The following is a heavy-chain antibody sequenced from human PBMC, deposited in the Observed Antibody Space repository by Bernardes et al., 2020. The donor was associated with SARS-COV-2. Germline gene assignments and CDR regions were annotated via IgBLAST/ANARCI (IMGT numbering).Heavy chain of an antibody. V-gene: IGHV3-30*18. D-gene: IGHD1-26*01. Sequence: GGSLRLSCAASGFTFSSYGMHWVRQAPGKGLEWVAVISYDGSNKYYADSVKGRFTISRDNSKNTLYLQMNSLRAEDTAVYYCAKEKRWREPLSHWGQGTLVTVSP. CDR2: ISYDGSNK. CDR1: GFTFSSYG. J-gene: IGHJ4*02. CDR3: AKEKRWREPLSH.